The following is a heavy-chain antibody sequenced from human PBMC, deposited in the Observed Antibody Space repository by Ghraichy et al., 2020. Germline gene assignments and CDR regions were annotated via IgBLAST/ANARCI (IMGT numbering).Heavy chain of an antibody. CDR3: ARHSWGRGAFDY. D-gene: IGHD7-27*01. CDR2: IYYSGST. Sequence: SETLSLTCTVSGGSVSDYYWSWIRQPPGKGLEFIGYIYYSGSTNYNPSLKSRVTISVDTSKSQFSLKLSSVTAADTAVYYCARHSWGRGAFDYWGQGTLVTVSS. V-gene: IGHV4-59*08. J-gene: IGHJ4*02. CDR1: GGSVSDYY.